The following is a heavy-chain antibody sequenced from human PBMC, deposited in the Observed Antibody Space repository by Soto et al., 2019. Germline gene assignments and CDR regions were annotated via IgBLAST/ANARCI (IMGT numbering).Heavy chain of an antibody. V-gene: IGHV4-59*01. J-gene: IGHJ3*02. CDR3: ARGRGGWFINQLLNAFDI. Sequence: QVQLQESGPGLVKPSETLSLTCTVSGGSISSYYWSWIRQPPGKGLEWIGYIYYSGSTNYNPSLKSRVTISVDTYKNQFSLKRSSVTAADTAVYYCARGRGGWFINQLLNAFDIWGQGTMVTVSS. CDR1: GGSISSYY. D-gene: IGHD2-2*01. CDR2: IYYSGST.